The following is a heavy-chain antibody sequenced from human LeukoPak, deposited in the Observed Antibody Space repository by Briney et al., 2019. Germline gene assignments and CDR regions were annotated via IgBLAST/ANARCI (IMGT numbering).Heavy chain of an antibody. CDR2: ISHSGST. D-gene: IGHD6-19*01. CDR1: GYSISSGYY. Sequence: SETLSLTCTVSGYSISSGYYWGWIRQPPGKGLEWIATISHSGSTYYNPSLKSQVTISVDTSKNQLSLKLSSVTAADTAVYYCARGGLDYFDSWGQGTLVTVSS. J-gene: IGHJ4*02. CDR3: ARGGLDYFDS. V-gene: IGHV4-38-2*02.